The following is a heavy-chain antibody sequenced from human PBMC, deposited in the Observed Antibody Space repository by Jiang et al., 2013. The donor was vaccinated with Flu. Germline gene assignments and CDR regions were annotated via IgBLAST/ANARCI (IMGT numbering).Heavy chain of an antibody. V-gene: IGHV5-51*01. D-gene: IGHD5-24*01. CDR3: ARHPFHNYPIDY. CDR2: IYPGDSDT. CDR1: YW. Sequence: YWIGWVRQMPGKGLEWMGIIYPGDSDTRYSPSFQGQVTISADKSISTAYLQWSSLKASDTAMYYCARHPFHNYPIDYWGQGTLVTVSS. J-gene: IGHJ4*02.